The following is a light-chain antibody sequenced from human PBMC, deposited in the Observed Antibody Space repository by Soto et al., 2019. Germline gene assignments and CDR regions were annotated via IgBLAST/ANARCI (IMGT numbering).Light chain of an antibody. CDR3: QKYNSAPRT. Sequence: DLHMTPSSPTLSGSVGDRVTITCRASQTISSWLAWCQQKPGKVPKLLIYAASTLQSGVPSRFSGSGSGTDFTLTISSLQPEDVAIYYCQKYNSAPRTFGQGTKVDIK. V-gene: IGKV1-27*01. CDR2: AAS. CDR1: QTISSW. J-gene: IGKJ1*01.